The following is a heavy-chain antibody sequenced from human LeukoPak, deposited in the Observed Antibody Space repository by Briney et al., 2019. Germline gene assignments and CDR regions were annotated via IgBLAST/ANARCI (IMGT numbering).Heavy chain of an antibody. Sequence: SETLSLTCAVSGGSLSGYDWVWVRQPPGKGLQWIGEIRHSVATNYNPSIKSRDNLSVDMSKNQFSLKLTSVIAADTVEYFCSRVRGPGIGFYYYMDVWGKGTAVSDS. CDR3: SRVRGPGIGFYYYMDV. D-gene: IGHD1-14*01. V-gene: IGHV4-34*01. J-gene: IGHJ6*03. CDR2: IRHSVAT. CDR1: GGSLSGYD.